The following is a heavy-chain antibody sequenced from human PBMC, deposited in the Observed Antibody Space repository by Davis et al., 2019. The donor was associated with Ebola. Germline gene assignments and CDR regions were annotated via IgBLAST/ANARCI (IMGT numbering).Heavy chain of an antibody. CDR1: GGSFSGYY. CDR3: ARQGRVCSSTSCYIYYYYGMDV. V-gene: IGHV4-34*01. CDR2: INHSGST. J-gene: IGHJ6*02. D-gene: IGHD2-2*02. Sequence: PSETLSLTCAVYGGSFSGYYWSWIRQPPGKGLEWIGEINHSGSTNYNPSLKSRVTISVDTSKNQFSLKLSSVTAADTAVYYCARQGRVCSSTSCYIYYYYGMDVWGQGTTVTVSS.